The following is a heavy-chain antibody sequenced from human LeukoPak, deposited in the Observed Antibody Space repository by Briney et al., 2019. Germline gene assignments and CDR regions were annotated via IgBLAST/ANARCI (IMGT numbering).Heavy chain of an antibody. J-gene: IGHJ4*02. CDR1: GGSISNYY. CDR2: IYSSGNT. V-gene: IGHV4-4*07. CDR3: ARESYSSSTSGLHY. D-gene: IGHD6-6*01. Sequence: SETLSLTCTVAGGSISNYYWSWIRQAAGKGLELIGLIYSSGNTNYNPSLKSRVTMSIDRSKNQFSLKLSSATASDTAVYYCARESYSSSTSGLHYWGQGTLVTVSS.